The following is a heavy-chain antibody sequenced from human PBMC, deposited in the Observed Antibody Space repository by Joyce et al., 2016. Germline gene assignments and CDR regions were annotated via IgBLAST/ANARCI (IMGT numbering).Heavy chain of an antibody. D-gene: IGHD7-27*01. CDR3: ARGLGNDFDY. CDR1: GFTFSSYV. J-gene: IGHJ4*02. Sequence: CAASGFTFSSYVIHWVRQAPGKGLEWVAFISYDGSNQYYADSVNGRFTISRDNSKNTLYLQMNSLRAEDTAVYYCARGLGNDFDYWGQGTLVTVSS. V-gene: IGHV3-30*04. CDR2: ISYDGSNQ.